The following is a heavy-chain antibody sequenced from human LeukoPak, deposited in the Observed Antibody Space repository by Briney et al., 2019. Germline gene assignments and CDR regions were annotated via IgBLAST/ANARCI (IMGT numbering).Heavy chain of an antibody. J-gene: IGHJ5*02. CDR1: GLTFSPYW. Sequence: GGSLRLSCAASGLTFSPYWMHWVRQAPGKGRVWVSRIDSDGSGTTYADSVKGRFTISRDNAKNTLYLQMKSLRAEDTAVYYCARGGYTGSYFDNWFDPWGQGTLVIVSS. D-gene: IGHD1-26*01. V-gene: IGHV3-74*01. CDR3: ARGGYTGSYFDNWFDP. CDR2: IDSDGSGT.